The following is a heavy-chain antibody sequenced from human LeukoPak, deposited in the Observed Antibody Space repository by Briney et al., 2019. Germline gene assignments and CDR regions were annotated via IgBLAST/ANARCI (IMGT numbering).Heavy chain of an antibody. V-gene: IGHV4-34*01. Sequence: SETLSLTCAVYGGSFNGYYWSWIRQSPGKGLEWIGEGDHSGGTKYNPSLKSRVTISADSSKNQFSLRLSSVTAADTAVYHCAKNGQTGFSFDPWGQGTLVTVSS. D-gene: IGHD3-9*01. CDR1: GGSFNGYY. J-gene: IGHJ5*02. CDR3: AKNGQTGFSFDP. CDR2: GDHSGGT.